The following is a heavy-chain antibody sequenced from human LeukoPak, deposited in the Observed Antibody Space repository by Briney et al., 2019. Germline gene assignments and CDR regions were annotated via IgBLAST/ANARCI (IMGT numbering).Heavy chain of an antibody. Sequence: GSLRLSCAASGFTLSSYEMNWVRQAPGKGLEWVSYISSSGNTIYYADSVKGRFTISRDNAKNSLYLQMNSLRAEDTAVYYCARDKRGYSYGYFDWGQGTLITVSS. D-gene: IGHD5-18*01. V-gene: IGHV3-48*03. J-gene: IGHJ4*02. CDR1: GFTLSSYE. CDR2: ISSSGNTI. CDR3: ARDKRGYSYGYFD.